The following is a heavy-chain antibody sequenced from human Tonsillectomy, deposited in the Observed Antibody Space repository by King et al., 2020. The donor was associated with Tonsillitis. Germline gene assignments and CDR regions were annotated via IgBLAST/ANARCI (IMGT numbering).Heavy chain of an antibody. Sequence: VQLQQWGAGLLKPSETLSLTCGVYGGSLSGYYWSWIRQPPGKGLEWIGEINPSGSTNYNPSLKNRVSISVDMSENQFSLKLSSVTAADTAVYYCARGPPWGSWDHYYMDVWDKGTTVTVSS. CDR1: GGSLSGYY. CDR3: ARGPPWGSWDHYYMDV. V-gene: IGHV4-34*01. D-gene: IGHD3-16*01. J-gene: IGHJ6*03. CDR2: INPSGST.